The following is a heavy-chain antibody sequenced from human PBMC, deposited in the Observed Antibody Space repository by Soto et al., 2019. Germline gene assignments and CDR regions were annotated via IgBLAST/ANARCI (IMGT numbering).Heavy chain of an antibody. D-gene: IGHD6-6*01. CDR3: ARGNSAARPEWFDP. CDR1: GGTFSXXX. Sequence: QVQLVQSGAEVKKPGSSVKVSCKASGGTFSXXXISWVRQAPGXXXXWMGGIIPIFGTANYAQKFQGRVTITADESTSTAYMELSSLRSEDTAVYYCARGNSAARPEWFDPWGQGTLVTVSS. J-gene: IGHJ5*02. V-gene: IGHV1-69*01. CDR2: IIPIFGTA.